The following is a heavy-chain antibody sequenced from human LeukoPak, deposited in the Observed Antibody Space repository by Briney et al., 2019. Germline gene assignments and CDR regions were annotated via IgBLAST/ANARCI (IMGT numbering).Heavy chain of an antibody. J-gene: IGHJ4*02. CDR3: AKDSDDSSGYRPGYFDY. Sequence: GGSLRLSCAASGFTFGDYTMHWVRQAPGKGLEWVSLISWDGGSTYYADSVKGRFTISRDKSKNSLYLQMNSLRTEDTALYYCAKDSDDSSGYRPGYFDYWGQGTLVTVSS. CDR2: ISWDGGST. D-gene: IGHD3-22*01. V-gene: IGHV3-43*01. CDR1: GFTFGDYT.